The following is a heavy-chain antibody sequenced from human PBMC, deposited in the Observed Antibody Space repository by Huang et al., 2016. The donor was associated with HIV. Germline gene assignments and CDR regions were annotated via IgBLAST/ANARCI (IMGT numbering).Heavy chain of an antibody. Sequence: QVQLQQWGVGLLRSTETLSLTCAVYGGSFTGHFWTRIRPSPGRGLEWIGEIYHSGSSNYSPSLKSRVTMSVDMSKNQFSLKLTSVTAADTAVYYCARGRSRMTMIVVTASGVIDIWGQGTVVAVSS. CDR1: GGSFTGHF. D-gene: IGHD3-22*01. CDR2: IYHSGSS. V-gene: IGHV4-34*02. J-gene: IGHJ3*02. CDR3: ARGRSRMTMIVVTASGVIDI.